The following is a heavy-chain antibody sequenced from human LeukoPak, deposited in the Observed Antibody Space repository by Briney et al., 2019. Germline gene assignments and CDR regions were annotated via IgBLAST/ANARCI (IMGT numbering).Heavy chain of an antibody. V-gene: IGHV4-59*01. Sequence: SETLSLTCTVSGGPISNYYWTWIRQPPGKELEWIGYIYYSGSTNSNPSLKSRVTISVDTSKNQFSLKLSSVTAADTAVYYCARVGYDSSGYYYVDYWGQGTLVTVSS. CDR1: GGPISNYY. J-gene: IGHJ4*02. CDR3: ARVGYDSSGYYYVDY. D-gene: IGHD3-22*01. CDR2: IYYSGST.